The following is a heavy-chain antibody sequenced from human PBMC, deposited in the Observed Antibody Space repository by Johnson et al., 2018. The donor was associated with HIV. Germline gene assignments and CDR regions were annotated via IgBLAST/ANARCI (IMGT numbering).Heavy chain of an antibody. Sequence: QVQLVESGGGVVQPGGSLRLSCAASGFTFSSYGMHWVRQAPGKGLEWVSVIYSGGSTYYADSVKGRFTISRDNSKNTLYLQMNSLRAEDTAVYYCTSSPHAFDIWGQGTMVTVSS. CDR1: GFTFSSYG. D-gene: IGHD2-2*01. V-gene: IGHV3-NL1*01. CDR3: TSSPHAFDI. J-gene: IGHJ3*02. CDR2: IYSGGST.